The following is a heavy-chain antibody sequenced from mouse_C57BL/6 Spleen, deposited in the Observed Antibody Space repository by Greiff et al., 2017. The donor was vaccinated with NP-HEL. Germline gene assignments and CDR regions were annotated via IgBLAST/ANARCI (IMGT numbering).Heavy chain of an antibody. CDR1: GYTFTSYW. CDR3: ARSPRLRRSYWYFDV. D-gene: IGHD2-4*01. V-gene: IGHV1-61*01. Sequence: QVQLQQPGAELVRPGSSVKLSCKASGYTFTSYWMDWVKQRPGQGLEWIGNIYPSDSETHYNQKFKDKATLTVDKSSSTAYMQLSSLTSEDSAVYYCARSPRLRRSYWYFDVWGTGTTVTVSS. J-gene: IGHJ1*03. CDR2: IYPSDSET.